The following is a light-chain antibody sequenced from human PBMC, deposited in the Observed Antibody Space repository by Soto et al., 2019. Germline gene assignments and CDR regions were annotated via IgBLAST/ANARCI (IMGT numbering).Light chain of an antibody. CDR3: QQYNAWPLT. CDR2: FAS. J-gene: IGKJ4*01. Sequence: EIVMTQSPATLSVSPGERATLSCRASQSVSNNLAWYQQKPGQAPRLLIYFASTRATGVPARFSGSGSGTELTLTISSLQSEDFAVYYCQQYNAWPLTFGGGTKVET. V-gene: IGKV3-15*01. CDR1: QSVSNN.